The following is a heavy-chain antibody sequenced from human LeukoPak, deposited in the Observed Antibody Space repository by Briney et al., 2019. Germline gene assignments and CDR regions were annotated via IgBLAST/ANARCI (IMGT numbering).Heavy chain of an antibody. CDR3: ARGTDDSSGYYYGWFDP. J-gene: IGHJ5*02. CDR2: INPNSGAT. V-gene: IGHV1-2*02. D-gene: IGHD3-22*01. CDR1: GYIFIDYY. Sequence: ASVKVSCKASGYIFIDYYMHWVRQAPGQGLEWMGWINPNSGATNYAQKFQGRVTITRDTSASTAYMELSSLRSEDMAVYYCARGTDDSSGYYYGWFDPWGQGTLVTVSS.